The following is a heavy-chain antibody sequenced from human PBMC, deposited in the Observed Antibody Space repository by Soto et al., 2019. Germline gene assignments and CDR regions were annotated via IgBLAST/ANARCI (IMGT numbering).Heavy chain of an antibody. Sequence: QVQLVQSGAEVKKPGSSVKVSCKASGGTCSSYAISWVRQAPGQGLEWMGGIIPIFGTANYAQKFQGRVTITADESTSTDYMERRSLRSEDTSVYYCARSAAAAGGLWCMDVWGQVTTVTVSS. CDR3: ARSAAAAGGLWCMDV. CDR1: GGTCSSYA. J-gene: IGHJ6*02. D-gene: IGHD6-13*01. V-gene: IGHV1-69*01. CDR2: IIPIFGTA.